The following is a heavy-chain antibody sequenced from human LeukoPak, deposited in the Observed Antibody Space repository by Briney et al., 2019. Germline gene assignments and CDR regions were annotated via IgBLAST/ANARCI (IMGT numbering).Heavy chain of an antibody. D-gene: IGHD6-13*01. J-gene: IGHJ4*02. CDR1: GFTFSSYW. CDR3: ARETIAAAGYYYFDY. V-gene: IGHV3-7*04. Sequence: GGSLRLSCAASGFTFSSYWMSWVRQAPGKGLEWVANIKQDGSEKYYVDSVKGRFTISRDNAKNSLYLQTNSLRAEDTAVYYCARETIAAAGYYYFDYWGQGTQVTVSS. CDR2: IKQDGSEK.